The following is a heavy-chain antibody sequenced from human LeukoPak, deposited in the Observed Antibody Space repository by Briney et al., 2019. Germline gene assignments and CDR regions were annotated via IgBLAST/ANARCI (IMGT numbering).Heavy chain of an antibody. CDR3: ARELGYSGYDFGGFDY. V-gene: IGHV3-7*01. CDR2: IKQDGSEK. CDR1: GFTFSSYW. D-gene: IGHD5-12*01. J-gene: IGHJ4*02. Sequence: GGSLRLSCAASGFTFSSYWMSWVRQAPGKGLGWVANIKQDGSEKYYVDSVKGRFTISRDNAKNSLYLQMNSLRAEDTAVYYCARELGYSGYDFGGFDYWGQGTLVTVSS.